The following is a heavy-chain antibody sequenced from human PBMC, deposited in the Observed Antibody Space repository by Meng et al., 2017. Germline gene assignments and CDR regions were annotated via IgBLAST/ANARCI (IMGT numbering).Heavy chain of an antibody. V-gene: IGHV1-2*02. CDR1: GYTFTDYY. J-gene: IGHJ5*02. Sequence: QVALVESGGGGKKPGDSVKGSCQASGYTFTDYYLHWVRQAPGQGLEWMGWINPHSGGTYFAQNFQGRVTLTSDTSISTAYMELSRLRSDDTAMYYCARRVAVAGNTSRVRWFDPWGQGTLVTVSS. D-gene: IGHD6-19*01. CDR2: INPHSGGT. CDR3: ARRVAVAGNTSRVRWFDP.